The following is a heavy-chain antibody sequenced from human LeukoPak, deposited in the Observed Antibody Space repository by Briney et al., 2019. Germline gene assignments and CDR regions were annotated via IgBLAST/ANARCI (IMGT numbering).Heavy chain of an antibody. Sequence: GGSLRLPCSASGFTFSRTDLHWVRQAPGKGLEWVAYIRSDGSNEKYADSMKVRFTISRDNSKNTLYLQMSSLRGEDTAVYYGAKDRVLIDIWGQGTQVTVSS. D-gene: IGHD2-8*01. J-gene: IGHJ4*02. CDR2: IRSDGSNE. CDR3: AKDRVLIDI. V-gene: IGHV3-30*02. CDR1: GFTFSRTD.